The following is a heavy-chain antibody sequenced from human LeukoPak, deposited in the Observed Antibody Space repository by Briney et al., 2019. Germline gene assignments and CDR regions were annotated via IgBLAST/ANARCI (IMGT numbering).Heavy chain of an antibody. CDR2: INTDTRGT. J-gene: IGHJ4*02. Sequence: GGSLRLSCAASGFTFSDYWMHWVRQAPGKGLVWVSIINTDTRGTYYADSVKGRFTIPRDNAKNTLYLQMNSLRAEDTAVYYCARAGAYHFDNWGQGTLVTVSS. CDR3: ARAGAYHFDN. V-gene: IGHV3-74*01. CDR1: GFTFSDYW. D-gene: IGHD3-16*01.